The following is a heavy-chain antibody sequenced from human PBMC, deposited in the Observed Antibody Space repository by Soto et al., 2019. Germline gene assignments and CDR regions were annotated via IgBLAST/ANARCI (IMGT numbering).Heavy chain of an antibody. CDR2: IWYDGSNK. Sequence: QVQLVESGGGVVQTGRSLRLSCAASGFTFSSYGMHWVRQAPGKGLEWVAVIWYDGSNKYYADSVKGRFTISRDNSNNTLYLQMNSLRAEDTAVYYCSRGIAVAGTEGSYYWGQGTLVTVSS. J-gene: IGHJ4*02. D-gene: IGHD6-19*01. CDR3: SRGIAVAGTEGSYY. V-gene: IGHV3-33*01. CDR1: GFTFSSYG.